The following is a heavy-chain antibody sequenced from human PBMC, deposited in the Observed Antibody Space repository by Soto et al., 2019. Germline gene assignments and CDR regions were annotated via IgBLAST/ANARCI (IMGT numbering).Heavy chain of an antibody. Sequence: SVKVSCKASGGTFSSYAISWVRQAPGQGLEWMGGIIPIFGTANYAQKFQGRVTITADKSTSTAYMELSSLRSEDTAVYYCARVYSRSWYYYYYGMDVWGQGTTVTVSS. V-gene: IGHV1-69*06. CDR2: IIPIFGTA. CDR1: GGTFSSYA. CDR3: ARVYSRSWYYYYYGMDV. D-gene: IGHD6-13*01. J-gene: IGHJ6*02.